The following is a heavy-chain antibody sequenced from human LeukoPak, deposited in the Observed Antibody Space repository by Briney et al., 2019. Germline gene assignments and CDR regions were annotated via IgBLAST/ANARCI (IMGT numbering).Heavy chain of an antibody. Sequence: SGGSLRLSCAASGFTFSSYGMYWVRQAPGKGLEWVAVLSYAGSNKYYADSVKGRFTISRDNSKNTLYLQMNSLRDEDTAVYYCAKICGNSVYDEVAHDGFDIWGQGTMVTVSS. J-gene: IGHJ3*02. V-gene: IGHV3-30*18. CDR2: LSYAGSNK. D-gene: IGHD5/OR15-5a*01. CDR1: GFTFSSYG. CDR3: AKICGNSVYDEVAHDGFDI.